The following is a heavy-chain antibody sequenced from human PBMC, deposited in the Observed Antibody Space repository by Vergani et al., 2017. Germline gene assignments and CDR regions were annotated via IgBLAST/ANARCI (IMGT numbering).Heavy chain of an antibody. Sequence: EVQLVESGGGLVQPGGSLRLSCSASGFTFSSYAMHWVRQAPGKGLEYVSAISSNGGSTYYADSVKGRFTISRDNSKNTLYLQMSSLRAEDTAVYYCARDRENIVVVPAATGCGMDVWGQGTTVTVSS. CDR3: ARDRENIVVVPAATGCGMDV. J-gene: IGHJ6*02. V-gene: IGHV3-64D*06. D-gene: IGHD2-2*01. CDR1: GFTFSSYA. CDR2: ISSNGGST.